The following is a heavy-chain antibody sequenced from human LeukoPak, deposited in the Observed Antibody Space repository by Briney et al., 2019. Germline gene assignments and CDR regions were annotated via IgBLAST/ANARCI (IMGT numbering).Heavy chain of an antibody. Sequence: SETLSLTCSVSDGSINGYYWNWIRRPPGKGLEWIGYIYYNGNTNYSPSLKSRVTMSVDTSKNLFSLKVSSVTAADTAVYYCARGRSNYYGMDVWGQGTTVTVSS. J-gene: IGHJ6*02. D-gene: IGHD1-26*01. CDR1: DGSINGYY. V-gene: IGHV4-59*01. CDR3: ARGRSNYYGMDV. CDR2: IYYNGNT.